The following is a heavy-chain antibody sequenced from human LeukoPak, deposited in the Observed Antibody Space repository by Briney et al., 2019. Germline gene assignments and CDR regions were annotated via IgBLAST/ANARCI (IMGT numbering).Heavy chain of an antibody. CDR1: GGTFSSYA. Sequence: ASVKVSCKASGGTFSSYAISWVRQAPGQGLEWMGGIIPIFGTANYAQKFQGSVTITADESTSTAYMERSSLGSEDTAVYYCARMAGGWALAFDIWGQGTMVTVSS. J-gene: IGHJ3*02. CDR2: IIPIFGTA. CDR3: ARMAGGWALAFDI. D-gene: IGHD5-24*01. V-gene: IGHV1-69*13.